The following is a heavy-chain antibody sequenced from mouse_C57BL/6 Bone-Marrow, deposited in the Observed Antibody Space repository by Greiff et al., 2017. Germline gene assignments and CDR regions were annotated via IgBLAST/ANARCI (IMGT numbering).Heavy chain of an antibody. D-gene: IGHD1-1*01. Sequence: QVQLKQSGPELVKPGASVKLSCKASGYTFTSYDINWVKQRPGQGLEWIGGIYPRDGSTKYNEKFKGKATLTVDTSSSTAYMELHSLTSEDSADYFSARLDVDGSSGGCYFDVWGTGTTVTVSS. V-gene: IGHV1-85*01. CDR1: GYTFTSYD. CDR3: ARLDVDGSSGGCYFDV. J-gene: IGHJ1*03. CDR2: IYPRDGST.